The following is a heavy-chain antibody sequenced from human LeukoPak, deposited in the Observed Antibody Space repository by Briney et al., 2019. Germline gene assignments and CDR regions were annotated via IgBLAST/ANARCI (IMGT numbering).Heavy chain of an antibody. D-gene: IGHD3-22*01. Sequence: GGSLRLSCAASGFTFSSYGMHWVRQAPGKGLEWVAVISYDGSNKYYADSVKGRFTISRDNSKNTLYLQMNSLRAEDTAVYYCARMDSSGYYPPSRRANVAFDIWGQGTMVTVSS. CDR1: GFTFSSYG. CDR2: ISYDGSNK. CDR3: ARMDSSGYYPPSRRANVAFDI. V-gene: IGHV3-30*03. J-gene: IGHJ3*02.